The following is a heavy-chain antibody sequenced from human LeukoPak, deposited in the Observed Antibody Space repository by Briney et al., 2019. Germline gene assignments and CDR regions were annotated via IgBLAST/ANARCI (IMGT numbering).Heavy chain of an antibody. J-gene: IGHJ6*03. CDR3: AKDGVNYYDSSGLYYYYMDV. Sequence: PGGSLRLSYAASGFTFDDYAMHWVRQAPGKGLKWVSLISWDGGSTYYADSVKGRFTISRDNSKNSLYLQMNSLRAEDTALYYCAKDGVNYYDSSGLYYYYMDVWGKGTTVTVSS. D-gene: IGHD3-22*01. CDR2: ISWDGGST. V-gene: IGHV3-43D*03. CDR1: GFTFDDYA.